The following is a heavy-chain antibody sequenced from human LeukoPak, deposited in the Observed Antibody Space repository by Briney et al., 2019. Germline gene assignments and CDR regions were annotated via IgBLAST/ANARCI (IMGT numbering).Heavy chain of an antibody. CDR3: AKDIHGGYGGVDY. D-gene: IGHD5-12*01. Sequence: GGSLRLSCAASGFTFSTYAMSWVRQAPGKGLEWVSTISRSGTSTDYADSVKGRFTISRDNSENTLYLQMNSLRAEDTALYYCAKDIHGGYGGVDYWGQGTLVTVSS. V-gene: IGHV3-23*01. CDR2: ISRSGTST. CDR1: GFTFSTYA. J-gene: IGHJ4*02.